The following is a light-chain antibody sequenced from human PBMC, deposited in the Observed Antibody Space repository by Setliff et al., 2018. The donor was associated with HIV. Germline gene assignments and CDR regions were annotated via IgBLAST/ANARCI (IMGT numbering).Light chain of an antibody. CDR1: SSDVGTYNA. Sequence: QSALTQPASVSGSPGQSITISCTGTSSDVGTYNAVYWYQQHPGKAPKLMIYDVSTRPSGVSNRFSGSKSGNTASLTISGLQTEDEADYYCSSYTNSNSYVFGTGTKVTV. CDR2: DVS. V-gene: IGLV2-14*01. J-gene: IGLJ1*01. CDR3: SSYTNSNSYV.